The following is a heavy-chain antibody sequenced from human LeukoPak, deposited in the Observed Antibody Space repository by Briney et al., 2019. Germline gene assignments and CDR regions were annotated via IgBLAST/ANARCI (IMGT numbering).Heavy chain of an antibody. CDR1: GFTFSSYW. D-gene: IGHD6-13*01. CDR2: LTWNSANI. Sequence: GGSLRLSCAASGFTFSSYWMSWVRQAPGKGLEWVSGLTWNSANIAYADSVRGRFTVSRDNAKNSLYLQMNSLRAEDTALYYCARDIGSSWYYYYYGIDVWGHGTTVTVSS. J-gene: IGHJ6*02. CDR3: ARDIGSSWYYYYYGIDV. V-gene: IGHV3-9*01.